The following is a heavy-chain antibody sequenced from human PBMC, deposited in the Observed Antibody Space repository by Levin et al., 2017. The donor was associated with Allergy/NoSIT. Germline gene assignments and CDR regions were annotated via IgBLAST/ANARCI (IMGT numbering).Heavy chain of an antibody. V-gene: IGHV3-43*01. CDR1: GFTFDDYS. J-gene: IGHJ6*02. Sequence: GGSLRLSCAASGFTFDDYSMNWVRLTPGKVLEWVALITWDGGNTHYADSVKGRFTISRDNSKNSLYLEMNRLRTEDTALYYCAKIKTNYDYNDVDVWGQGTTVTVSS. CDR3: AKIKTNYDYNDVDV. D-gene: IGHD3-3*01. CDR2: ITWDGGNT.